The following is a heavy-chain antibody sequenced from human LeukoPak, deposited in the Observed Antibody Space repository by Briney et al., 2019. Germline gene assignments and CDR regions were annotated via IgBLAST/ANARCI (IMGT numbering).Heavy chain of an antibody. D-gene: IGHD3-10*01. J-gene: IGHJ4*02. V-gene: IGHV3-23*01. CDR3: AKGADYGSVFDY. CDR1: GFTFSSYA. Sequence: AGGSLRLSCAASGFTFSSYAMSWVRQAPGKGLEWVSAISGSGGSTYYADSVKGRFTISRDNSKNTLYLQMNSLRAEDMAVYYCAKGADYGSVFDYGAQGTLVTVSS. CDR2: ISGSGGST.